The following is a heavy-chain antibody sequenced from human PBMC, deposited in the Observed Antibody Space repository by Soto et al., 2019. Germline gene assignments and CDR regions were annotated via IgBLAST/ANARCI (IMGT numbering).Heavy chain of an antibody. D-gene: IGHD3-3*01. CDR1: GFTFSSYG. J-gene: IGHJ6*02. CDR3: VKDRFFEAYGMEV. V-gene: IGHV3-30*18. CDR2: MSHDGNRK. Sequence: QVQLVESGGGVAQPGTSLRLSCAASGFTFSSYGMHWVRPAPGKGLEWVTVMSHDGNRKFYGDSAKGRFTDSRENSKNRLDLQMNSLRIEDMAVYYCVKDRFFEAYGMEVWGQGTTVIVSS.